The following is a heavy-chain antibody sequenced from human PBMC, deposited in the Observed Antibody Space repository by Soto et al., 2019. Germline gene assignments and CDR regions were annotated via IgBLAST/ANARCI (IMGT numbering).Heavy chain of an antibody. J-gene: IGHJ6*02. V-gene: IGHV3-30-3*01. CDR1: GFTFSSYA. CDR3: ARDRMSIVVVTAIPYYYYGMDA. D-gene: IGHD2-21*02. CDR2: ISYDGSNK. Sequence: PGGSLRLSCAASGFTFSSYAMHWVRQAPGKGLEWVAVISYDGSNKYYADSVKGRFTISRDNSKNTLYLQMNSLRAEDTAVYYCARDRMSIVVVTAIPYYYYGMDAWGQGTTVTVSS.